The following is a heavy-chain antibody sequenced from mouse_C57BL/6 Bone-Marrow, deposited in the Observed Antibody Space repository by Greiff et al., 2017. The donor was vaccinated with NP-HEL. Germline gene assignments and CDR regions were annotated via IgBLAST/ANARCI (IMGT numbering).Heavy chain of an antibody. Sequence: QVQLQQPGAELVKPGASVKLSCKASGYTFTSYWMQWVKQRPGQGLEWIGEIDPSDSYTNYNQKFKGKATLTVDTSSSTAYMQLSSLTSEDSAVYYCAIVAVDYWGQGTTLTVSS. V-gene: IGHV1-50*01. D-gene: IGHD1-1*01. CDR1: GYTFTSYW. CDR3: AIVAVDY. J-gene: IGHJ2*01. CDR2: IDPSDSYT.